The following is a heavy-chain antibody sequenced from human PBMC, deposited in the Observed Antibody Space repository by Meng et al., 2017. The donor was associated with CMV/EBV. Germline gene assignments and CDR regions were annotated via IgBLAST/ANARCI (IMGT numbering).Heavy chain of an antibody. CDR3: ARERGDDSGYTFDS. Sequence: GQLRVAGPALGKPSESLSLTCSVSGGFFSGFFWTWIRRPAGKGLEWIGRIYSTGGTNYNPSFESRVTISLDGSNNQFSLKLNSVTAADTAIYYCARERGDDSGYTFDSWGQGTLVTVSS. J-gene: IGHJ4*02. CDR1: GGFFSGFF. V-gene: IGHV4-4*07. CDR2: IYSTGGT. D-gene: IGHD3-22*01.